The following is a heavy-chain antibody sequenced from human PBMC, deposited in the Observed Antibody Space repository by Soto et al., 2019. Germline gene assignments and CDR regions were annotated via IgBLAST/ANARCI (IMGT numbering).Heavy chain of an antibody. Sequence: PGGSLRLSFAASGFTFSSYWMSWVRQAPGKGREWVANIKQDGSEKYYVDSVKGRFTISRDNDKNSLYLQMNSLRAEDTAVYYCAREQSALLDQLAFWFDPWGQGTLVTVSS. CDR3: AREQSALLDQLAFWFDP. J-gene: IGHJ5*02. CDR1: GFTFSSYW. CDR2: IKQDGSEK. V-gene: IGHV3-7*03. D-gene: IGHD1-1*01.